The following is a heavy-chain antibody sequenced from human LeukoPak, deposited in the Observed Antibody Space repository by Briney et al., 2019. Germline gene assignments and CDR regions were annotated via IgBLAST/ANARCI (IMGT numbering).Heavy chain of an antibody. Sequence: GGSLRLSCAASGFTFSSYAMSWVPQAPGKGLEWVSHISGSGGSTYYAAPVKGRFTISRENSKNTLYLQINSLRAEDTAVYYCAKGSYYDSSGYFFDYWGQGTLVTVSS. J-gene: IGHJ4*02. V-gene: IGHV3-23*01. D-gene: IGHD3-22*01. CDR3: AKGSYYDSSGYFFDY. CDR1: GFTFSSYA. CDR2: ISGSGGST.